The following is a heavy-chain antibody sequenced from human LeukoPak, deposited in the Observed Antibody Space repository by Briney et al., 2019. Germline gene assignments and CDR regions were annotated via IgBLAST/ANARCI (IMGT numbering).Heavy chain of an antibody. V-gene: IGHV3-30*04. Sequence: GGSLRLSCSASGFTFSDYSIHWVRQAPGKGLEWVALISFDGKKTYFAGSVKGRITISRDNYLNTVYLQMNSLRPEDTGLYHCARSSTMVRERGRNWLDPWGQGTLITVS. CDR2: ISFDGKKT. CDR1: GFTFSDYS. D-gene: IGHD3-10*01. J-gene: IGHJ5*02. CDR3: ARSSTMVRERGRNWLDP.